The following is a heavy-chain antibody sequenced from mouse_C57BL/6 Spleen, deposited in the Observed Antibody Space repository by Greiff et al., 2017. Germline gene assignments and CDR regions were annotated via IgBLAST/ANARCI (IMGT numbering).Heavy chain of an antibody. V-gene: IGHV1-39*01. Sequence: EVQLQQSGPELVKPGASVKISCKASGYSFTDYNMHWVKQSNGKSLEWIGVINPNYGTTSYNQKFKGKATLTVDESSSTAYMQLNSLTSEDSAVYYCTKITTVVDWYFEGWGTGTTVTVYS. CDR1: GYSFTDYN. J-gene: IGHJ1*03. D-gene: IGHD1-1*01. CDR3: TKITTVVDWYFEG. CDR2: INPNYGTT.